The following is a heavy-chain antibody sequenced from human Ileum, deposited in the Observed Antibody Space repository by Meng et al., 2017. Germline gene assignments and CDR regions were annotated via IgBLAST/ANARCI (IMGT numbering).Heavy chain of an antibody. CDR2: IHAGSGDT. J-gene: IGHJ4*01. D-gene: IGHD6-6*01. CDR1: GFTFSNYA. V-gene: IGHV1-3*01. Sequence: QVQFVQPGAEVKKPGASVRISCKASGFTFSNYAIYWVRQAPGQSLEWLGWIHAGSGDTKFSKTFQGRLTFDSDTSADTVYMELSSLTSGDRAVYYCGRGRASFYFDFLGQGTLVTVSS. CDR3: GRGRASFYFDF.